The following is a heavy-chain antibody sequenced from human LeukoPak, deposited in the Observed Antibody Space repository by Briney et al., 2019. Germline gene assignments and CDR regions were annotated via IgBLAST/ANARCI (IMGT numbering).Heavy chain of an antibody. V-gene: IGHV1-69*06. CDR2: IIPIFGTA. J-gene: IGHJ6*03. CDR1: GGTFSSYA. CDR3: ARVGVQYCSGGSCYSSSYYYMDV. D-gene: IGHD2-15*01. Sequence: ASVKVSCKASGGTFSSYAISWVRQAPGQGLEWMGGIIPIFGTANYAQKFQGRVTITADKSTSTAYMELSSLRSEDKAVYYCARVGVQYCSGGSCYSSSYYYMDVWGKGTTVTVSS.